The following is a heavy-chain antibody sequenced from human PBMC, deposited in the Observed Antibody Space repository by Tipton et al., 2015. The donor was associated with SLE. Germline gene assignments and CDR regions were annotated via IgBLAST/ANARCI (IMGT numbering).Heavy chain of an antibody. D-gene: IGHD1-26*01. Sequence: TLSLTCAVYGGSFSGYYWSWIRQPPGKGLEWIGEINHSGSTNYNPSLKSRVTISVDTSKNQFSLKLSSVTAADTAVYYCARSRYSGSPDAFDIWGQGTMVTVSS. CDR3: ARSRYSGSPDAFDI. J-gene: IGHJ3*02. CDR1: GGSFSGYY. V-gene: IGHV4-34*01. CDR2: INHSGST.